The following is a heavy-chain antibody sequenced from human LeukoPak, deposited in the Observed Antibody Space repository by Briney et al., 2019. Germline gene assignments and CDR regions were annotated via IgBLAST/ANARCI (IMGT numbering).Heavy chain of an antibody. Sequence: ASVKVSCKASGGTFSSYAISWVRQAPGQGLEWMGRIIPILAIANYAQKFQGRVTMTTDTSTSTAYMELRSLRSDDTAVYYCARGVYYYGSGSSHDDYWGQGTLVTVSS. J-gene: IGHJ4*02. CDR3: ARGVYYYGSGSSHDDY. D-gene: IGHD3-10*01. V-gene: IGHV1-69*04. CDR1: GGTFSSYA. CDR2: IIPILAIA.